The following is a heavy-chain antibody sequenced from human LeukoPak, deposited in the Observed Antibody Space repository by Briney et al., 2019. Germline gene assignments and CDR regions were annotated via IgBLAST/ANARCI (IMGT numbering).Heavy chain of an antibody. CDR3: ARHGSGYSSSSRMYY. V-gene: IGHV4-39*01. CDR2: IYYSGST. Sequence: SETLSLTCTVSGGSISSSSYYWGWIRQPPGKGLEWIGSIYYSGSTNYNPSLKSRVTISVDTSKNQFSLKLSSVTAADTAVYYCARHGSGYSSSSRMYYWGQGTLVTVSS. D-gene: IGHD6-6*01. CDR1: GGSISSSSYY. J-gene: IGHJ4*02.